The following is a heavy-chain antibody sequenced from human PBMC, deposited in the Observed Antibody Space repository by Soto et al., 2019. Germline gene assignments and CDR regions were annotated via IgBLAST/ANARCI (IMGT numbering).Heavy chain of an antibody. CDR1: GVALRIRGVG. V-gene: IGHV2-5*02. CDR2: FYWDGDQ. CDR3: THTLMYATTWYRFDI. J-gene: IGHJ4*02. D-gene: IGHD2-8*01. Sequence: VNRTETLKVTGDFYGVALRIRGVGVGWNRQPPGKALEWLADFYWDGDQRSSPYIXXXLNITKDTAKNQVVLTMTNLDPVDTGTYYCTHTLMYATTWYRFDISSQRTLVTVSS.